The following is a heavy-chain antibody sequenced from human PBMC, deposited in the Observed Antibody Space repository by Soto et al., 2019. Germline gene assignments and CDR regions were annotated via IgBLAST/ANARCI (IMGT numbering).Heavy chain of an antibody. J-gene: IGHJ6*03. CDR1: GGSISSSSYY. CDR3: ARSGIPEVYYYMDV. D-gene: IGHD6-13*01. CDR2: IYYSGST. V-gene: IGHV4-39*01. Sequence: PSETLSLTCTVSGGSISSSSYYWGWIRQPPGKGLEWIGSIYYSGSTYYNPSLKSRVTISVDTSKNQFSLKLSSVTAADTAVYYCARSGIPEVYYYMDVWGKGTTVTVSS.